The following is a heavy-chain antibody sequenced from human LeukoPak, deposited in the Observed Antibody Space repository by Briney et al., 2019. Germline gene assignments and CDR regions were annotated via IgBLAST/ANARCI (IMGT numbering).Heavy chain of an antibody. J-gene: IGHJ5*02. CDR2: INPNSGGT. Sequence: APVKASCKASGYTFTGYYMHWVRQTPGQGLEWMGWINPNSGGTNYAQKFQGRVTMTRDTSISTAYMELSRLRSDDTAVYYCARSSMPYYDILTGSYPAGWFDPWGQGTPGTVSS. CDR1: GYTFTGYY. CDR3: ARSSMPYYDILTGSYPAGWFDP. V-gene: IGHV1-2*02. D-gene: IGHD3-9*01.